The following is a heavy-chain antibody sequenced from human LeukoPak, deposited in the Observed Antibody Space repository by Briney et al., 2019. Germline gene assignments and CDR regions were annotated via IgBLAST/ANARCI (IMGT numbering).Heavy chain of an antibody. Sequence: PGGSLRLSCAASGFTFSNFALHWVRQAPGKGLEWVGVIFYDGTMTYYADSVKGRFTISRDNSKNTLYLQLNSLRPEDTAYYFCARSEINDYMIYWGQGKPVTVSS. V-gene: IGHV3-30*04. D-gene: IGHD4-11*01. CDR2: IFYDGTMT. CDR1: GFTFSNFA. CDR3: ARSEINDYMIY. J-gene: IGHJ4*02.